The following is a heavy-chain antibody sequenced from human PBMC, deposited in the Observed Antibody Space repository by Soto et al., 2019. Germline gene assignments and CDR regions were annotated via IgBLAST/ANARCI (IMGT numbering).Heavy chain of an antibody. D-gene: IGHD4-17*01. V-gene: IGHV3-23*01. Sequence: GGSLRLSCAASGFTFSSYAMSWVRQAPGKGLEWVSAISGSGGSTYYADSVKGRFTISRDNSKNTLYLQMNSLRAEDTAVYYCANSGDYYSYGMDVWGQGTTVTVSS. CDR3: ANSGDYYSYGMDV. CDR2: ISGSGGST. J-gene: IGHJ6*02. CDR1: GFTFSSYA.